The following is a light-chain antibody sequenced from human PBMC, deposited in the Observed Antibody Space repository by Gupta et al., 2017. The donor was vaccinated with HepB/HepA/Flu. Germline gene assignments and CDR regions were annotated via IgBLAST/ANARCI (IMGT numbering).Light chain of an antibody. CDR1: QCISNY. CDR2: AAS. V-gene: IGKV1-16*01. CDR3: QQYNSYAPT. J-gene: IGKJ4*01. Sequence: DIQMTQSPSSLSASVGDRVTITCRASQCISNYLAWFQQKPGKAPKSLIYAASSLHSGVPSRFSSSGSRTDFTLTISSLQPEDFATYYCQQYNSYAPTFGGGTKVEIK.